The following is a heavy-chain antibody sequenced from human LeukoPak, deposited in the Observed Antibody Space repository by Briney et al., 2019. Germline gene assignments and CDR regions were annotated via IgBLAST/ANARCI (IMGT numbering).Heavy chain of an antibody. CDR2: FYSGGSA. CDR3: ARVYSGYDLPGSLANYYFDY. CDR1: GGSISSYY. D-gene: IGHD5-12*01. V-gene: IGHV4-4*07. J-gene: IGHJ4*02. Sequence: SETLSLTCTVSGGSISSYYWSWIRQPAGKGLEWIGRFYSGGSAVYNPSLKSRVTMSVDTSKNQFSLKLSSVTAADTAVYYCARVYSGYDLPGSLANYYFDYWGQGTLVTVSS.